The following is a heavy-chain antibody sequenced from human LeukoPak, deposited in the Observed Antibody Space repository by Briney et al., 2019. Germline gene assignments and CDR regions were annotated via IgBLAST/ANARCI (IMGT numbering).Heavy chain of an antibody. CDR1: EFTFSPDW. Sequence: GGSLRLSCAASEFTFSPDWMSWVRQAPGKGLGWVANIHPEGSAKDYVDSVKGRFTISRDNGKKSLYLQINSLRVEDTAVYYCVTGTGSHGYWGQGTLVTVSS. J-gene: IGHJ4*02. CDR3: VTGTGSHGY. CDR2: IHPEGSAK. V-gene: IGHV3-7*01. D-gene: IGHD1-26*01.